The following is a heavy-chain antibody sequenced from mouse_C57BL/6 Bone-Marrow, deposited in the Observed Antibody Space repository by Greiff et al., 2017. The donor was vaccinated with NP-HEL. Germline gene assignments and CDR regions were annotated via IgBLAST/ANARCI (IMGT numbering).Heavy chain of an antibody. CDR1: GYTFTNYW. CDR2: IYPGGGYT. Sequence: VQLQQSGAELVRPGPSVKMSCKASGYTFTNYWIGWAKQRPGHGLEWIGDIYPGGGYTNYNEKFKGKATLTADKSSSTAYMQFSSLTSEDSAIYYCARCYGSSSYAMDYWGQGTSVTVSS. V-gene: IGHV1-63*01. CDR3: ARCYGSSSYAMDY. D-gene: IGHD1-1*01. J-gene: IGHJ4*01.